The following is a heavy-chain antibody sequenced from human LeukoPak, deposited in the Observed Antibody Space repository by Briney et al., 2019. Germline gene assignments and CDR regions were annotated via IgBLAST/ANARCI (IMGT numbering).Heavy chain of an antibody. Sequence: AGGSLRLSCAASGFTFSSYAMSWVRQAPGKGLEWVSAISASGGNTYYADSVKGRFTISRDNSKNTLYLQMNSLRAEDTAVYYCAKRRYDFWSGSWFDPWGQGTLVIVSS. CDR3: AKRRYDFWSGSWFDP. CDR2: ISASGGNT. J-gene: IGHJ5*02. CDR1: GFTFSSYA. V-gene: IGHV3-23*01. D-gene: IGHD3-3*01.